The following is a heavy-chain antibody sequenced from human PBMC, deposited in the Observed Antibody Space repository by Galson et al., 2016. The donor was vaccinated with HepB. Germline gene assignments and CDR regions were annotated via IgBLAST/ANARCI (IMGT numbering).Heavy chain of an antibody. Sequence: SLRLSCAASGFTFSRYDIHWVRQVTGKGLQWVSAIGGAGDTDYSGSVKGRFTISRENAKNSLYLQMNSLTAGDTAVYYCARESTGRGVDAFDIWGQGTMVIVSS. J-gene: IGHJ3*02. CDR3: ARESTGRGVDAFDI. D-gene: IGHD3-16*01. V-gene: IGHV3-13*04. CDR1: GFTFSRYD. CDR2: IGGAGDT.